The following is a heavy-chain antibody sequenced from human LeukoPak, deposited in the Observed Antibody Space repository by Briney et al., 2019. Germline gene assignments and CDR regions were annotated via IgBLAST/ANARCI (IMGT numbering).Heavy chain of an antibody. CDR3: ARGPRGDFVWGHRFDY. CDR1: GFIFNQYC. Sequence: PGGSLRLSCGASGFIFNQYCMGWVRQAPGMGPEWVSYISTSGGSTYYSASAKGRFTISRDNARNSLFLQLRRLTAEDTAVYYCARGPRGDFVWGHRFDYWGQGVLVTVSS. D-gene: IGHD3-16*01. J-gene: IGHJ4*02. V-gene: IGHV3-11*01. CDR2: ISTSGGST.